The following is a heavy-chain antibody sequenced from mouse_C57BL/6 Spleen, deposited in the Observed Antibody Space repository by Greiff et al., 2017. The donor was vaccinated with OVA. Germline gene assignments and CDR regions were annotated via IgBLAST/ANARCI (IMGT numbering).Heavy chain of an antibody. CDR2: IYPGDGDT. CDR3: ARSELGPNYFDY. J-gene: IGHJ2*01. Sequence: QVHVKQSGAELVKPGASVKISCKASGYAFSSYWMNWVKQRPGKGLEWIGQIYPGDGDTNYNGKFKGKATLTADKSSSTAYMQLSSLTSEDSAVYFCARSELGPNYFDYWGQGTTLTVSS. D-gene: IGHD4-1*01. CDR1: GYAFSSYW. V-gene: IGHV1-80*01.